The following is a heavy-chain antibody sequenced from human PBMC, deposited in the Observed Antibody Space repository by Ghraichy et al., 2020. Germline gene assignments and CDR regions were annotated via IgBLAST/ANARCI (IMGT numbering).Heavy chain of an antibody. CDR1: GFSLSTSGVG. Sequence: SGPTLVKPTQTLTLTCTFSGFSLSTSGVGVGWIRQPPGKALEWLALIYWNDDKRYSPSLKSRLTITKDTSKNQVVLTMTNMDPVDTATYYCAHSSGYDFWSGYPYYYYYGMDVWGQGTTVTVSS. J-gene: IGHJ6*02. D-gene: IGHD3-3*01. V-gene: IGHV2-5*01. CDR2: IYWNDDK. CDR3: AHSSGYDFWSGYPYYYYYGMDV.